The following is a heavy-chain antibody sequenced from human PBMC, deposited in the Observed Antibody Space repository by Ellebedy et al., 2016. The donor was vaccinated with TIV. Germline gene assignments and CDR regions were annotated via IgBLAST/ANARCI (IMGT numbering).Heavy chain of an antibody. CDR2: IYYSGST. CDR3: ARQGSVVTAHSFDP. Sequence: MPSETLSLTCSVSGGSINSGGYYWSWIRQYPGKGLEWIGYIYYSGSTYYNPSLKSRVTISVDTSKNQFSLKLSSVTAADTAVYYCARQGSVVTAHSFDPWGQGTLVTVSS. D-gene: IGHD2-21*02. J-gene: IGHJ5*02. CDR1: GGSINSGGYY. V-gene: IGHV4-31*03.